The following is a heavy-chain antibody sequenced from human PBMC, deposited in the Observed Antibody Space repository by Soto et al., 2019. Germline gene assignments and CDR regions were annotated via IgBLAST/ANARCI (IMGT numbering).Heavy chain of an antibody. CDR1: GYSFTSYF. Sequence: GESLKISCKASGYSFTSYFIGWVRQMPGKGLEWMGIIYPGDSDSRYSPSFQGQVTISADKSISTAYLQWSSLKASDTAMYYCARQYGYYDGRSYYYYTDVWGKGTTVTVSS. V-gene: IGHV5-51*01. CDR3: ARQYGYYDGRSYYYYTDV. J-gene: IGHJ6*03. CDR2: IYPGDSDS. D-gene: IGHD1-26*01.